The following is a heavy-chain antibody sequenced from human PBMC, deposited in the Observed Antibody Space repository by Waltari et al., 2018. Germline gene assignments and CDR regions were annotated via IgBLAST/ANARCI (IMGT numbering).Heavy chain of an antibody. J-gene: IGHJ6*02. V-gene: IGHV4-34*01. CDR1: GGSFSGYY. D-gene: IGHD5-18*01. CDR2: INHSGST. Sequence: QVQLQQWGAGLLKPSETLSPTCAVYGGSFSGYYWSWIRQPPGKGLEWIGEINHSGSTNYNPSLKSLGTISVDTSKNQFSLKLSSVTAVDTAVYYCARGSWIQLWLSSYYYGMDVWGQGTTVTVSS. CDR3: ARGSWIQLWLSSYYYGMDV.